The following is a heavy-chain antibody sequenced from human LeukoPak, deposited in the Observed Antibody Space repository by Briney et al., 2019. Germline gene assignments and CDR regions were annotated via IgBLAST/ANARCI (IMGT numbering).Heavy chain of an antibody. V-gene: IGHV4-39*01. CDR1: GGSISSSSYY. Sequence: PSETLSLTCTVSGGSISSSSYYWGWIRQPPGKGLEWMGSIYYSGSTYYNPSLKSRVTISVDTSKNQFSLKLSSVTAADTAVYYCARRKDTAMAESAFDIWGQGTMVTVSS. J-gene: IGHJ3*02. CDR3: ARRKDTAMAESAFDI. CDR2: IYYSGST. D-gene: IGHD5-18*01.